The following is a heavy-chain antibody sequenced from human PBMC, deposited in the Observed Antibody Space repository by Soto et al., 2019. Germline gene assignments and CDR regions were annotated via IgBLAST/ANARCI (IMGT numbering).Heavy chain of an antibody. CDR3: AGGSGGVAGTLDP. Sequence: QVQLVQSGAEVKTPGASVKVSCETSGYTFTGYYIHWVRQAPGQGLEWMGWINPHTGVTNYAQNFQGWVTMTRDSSIRTVYMAMTRRKSDDTAVYYCAGGSGGVAGTLDPWGQGTLVTVAS. D-gene: IGHD6-19*01. V-gene: IGHV1-2*04. CDR2: INPHTGVT. J-gene: IGHJ5*02. CDR1: GYTFTGYY.